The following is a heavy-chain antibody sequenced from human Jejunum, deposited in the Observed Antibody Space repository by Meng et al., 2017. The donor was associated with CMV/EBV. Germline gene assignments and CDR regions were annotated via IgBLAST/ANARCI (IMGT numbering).Heavy chain of an antibody. V-gene: IGHV3-66*01. D-gene: IGHD1-1*01. J-gene: IGHJ4*02. Sequence: VPLGEFGGGFGQLGGSLRFSCGACGFSVSNTYMNWIRQAPGKGLEWVSVITDDGTTYYIESVKDRFIISRDNSKNTLYLQMNNLRAEDTAVYYCATGHYRTDTGWGQGTLVTVSS. CDR1: GFSVSNTY. CDR2: ITDDGTT. CDR3: ATGHYRTDTG.